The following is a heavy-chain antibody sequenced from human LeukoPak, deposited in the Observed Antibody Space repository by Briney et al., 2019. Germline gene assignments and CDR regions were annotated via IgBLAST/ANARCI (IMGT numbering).Heavy chain of an antibody. CDR1: GGSFSGYY. CDR3: ARVGSNGMRARFDP. Sequence: SETLSLTCAVYGGSFSGYYWSWIRQPPGKGLEWIGEINHSGSTNYNPSLKSRVTISVDTSKNQFSLKLSSVTAADTAVYYCARVGSNGMRARFDPWGQGALVTVSS. CDR2: INHSGST. J-gene: IGHJ5*02. D-gene: IGHD3-10*01. V-gene: IGHV4-34*01.